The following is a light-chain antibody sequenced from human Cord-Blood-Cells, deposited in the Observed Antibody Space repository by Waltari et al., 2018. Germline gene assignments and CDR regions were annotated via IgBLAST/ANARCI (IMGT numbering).Light chain of an antibody. Sequence: IVFTPPPASLSLSPGERATLSSRASQSVSSYLAWYQQKPGQAPRLIIYDASNRATGIPARFSGSGSGTDFTLTISSLEPEDFAVYYCQQRSNWPPYTFGQGTKLEIK. CDR3: QQRSNWPPYT. CDR2: DAS. J-gene: IGKJ2*01. CDR1: QSVSSY. V-gene: IGKV3-11*01.